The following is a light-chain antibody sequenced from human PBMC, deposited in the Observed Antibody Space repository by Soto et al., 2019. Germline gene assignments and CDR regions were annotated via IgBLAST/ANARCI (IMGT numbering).Light chain of an antibody. CDR3: QTWSTDIRV. CDR1: SGHNSYA. J-gene: IGLJ3*02. CDR2: LKSDGSH. Sequence: QLVLTQPPSASASLGASVKLTCTLSSGHNSYALAWHQQQTEKGPRYLMKLKSDGSHSKGDGIPDRFSGSSSGAERYLTISSLHSDDEADYHCQTWSTDIRVSGGGTKLTVL. V-gene: IGLV4-69*01.